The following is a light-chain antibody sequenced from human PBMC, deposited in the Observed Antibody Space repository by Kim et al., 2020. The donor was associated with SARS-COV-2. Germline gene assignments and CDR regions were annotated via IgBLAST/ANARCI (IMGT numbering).Light chain of an antibody. CDR1: ELVNKY. CDR2: QDN. Sequence: SPGQPAIISCSGDELVNKYVCWYQHKPGQSPVVLIYQDNRRPSGIPERFSGSNSGNTATLTISVTQAMDEADYYCQTWDNRASAVVFGGGTQLTVL. V-gene: IGLV3-1*01. CDR3: QTWDNRASAVV. J-gene: IGLJ2*01.